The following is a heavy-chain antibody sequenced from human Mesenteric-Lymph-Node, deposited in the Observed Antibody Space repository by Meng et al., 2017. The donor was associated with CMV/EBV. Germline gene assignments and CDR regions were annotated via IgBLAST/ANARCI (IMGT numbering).Heavy chain of an antibody. D-gene: IGHD2-21*01. CDR1: GYTFPSYG. Sequence: SCNASGYTFPSYGISWVRQAPGQGLEWMGWISAYNGNTNYAQKLQGRVTFTADKSTSTAYMELSSLRSEDTAMYYCVIVMPNTDFDHWGQGTLVTVSS. CDR2: ISAYNGNT. V-gene: IGHV1-18*01. J-gene: IGHJ4*02. CDR3: VIVMPNTDFDH.